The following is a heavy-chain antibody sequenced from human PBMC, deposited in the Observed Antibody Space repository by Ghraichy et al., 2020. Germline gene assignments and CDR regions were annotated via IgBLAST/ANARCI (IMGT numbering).Heavy chain of an antibody. V-gene: IGHV1-69*13. CDR3: ASHGSSGYYYGAGDY. D-gene: IGHD3-22*01. CDR2: IIPIFGTA. CDR1: RAHVRTPV. Sequence: SVKVSCKIGRAHVRTPVTNSERVGPGLRQEWKGGIIPIFGTANYAQKFQGRVTITADESTSTAYMELSSLRSEDTAVYYCASHGSSGYYYGAGDYWGHGFLVSVAS. J-gene: IGHJ4*01.